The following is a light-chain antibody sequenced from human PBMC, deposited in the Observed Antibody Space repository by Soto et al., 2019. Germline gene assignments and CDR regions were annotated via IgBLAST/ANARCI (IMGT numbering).Light chain of an antibody. V-gene: IGKV1-5*03. Sequence: IQMTQSPSTLSASVLDIFTITFRASQSIDSWLAWYQQKPGKAPNLLIYKTSNLESGVPSRFSGSGSGTEFSLTISSLQPDDFATYYCQQYKSFSLTFGGGTKVDIK. CDR2: KTS. CDR1: QSIDSW. J-gene: IGKJ4*01. CDR3: QQYKSFSLT.